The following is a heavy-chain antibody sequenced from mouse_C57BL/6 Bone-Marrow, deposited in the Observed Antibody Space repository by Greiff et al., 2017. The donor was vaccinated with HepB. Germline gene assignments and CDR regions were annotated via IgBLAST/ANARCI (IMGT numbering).Heavy chain of an antibody. CDR2: INPSSGYT. V-gene: IGHV1-7*01. Sequence: VQLVESGAELAKPGASVKLSCKASGYTFTSYWMHWVKQRPGQGLEWIGYINPSSGYTKYNQKFKDKATLTADKSSSTAYMQLSSLTYEDSAVYYCASFYDGYYDYAMDYWGQGTSVTVSS. CDR3: ASFYDGYYDYAMDY. CDR1: GYTFTSYW. J-gene: IGHJ4*01. D-gene: IGHD2-3*01.